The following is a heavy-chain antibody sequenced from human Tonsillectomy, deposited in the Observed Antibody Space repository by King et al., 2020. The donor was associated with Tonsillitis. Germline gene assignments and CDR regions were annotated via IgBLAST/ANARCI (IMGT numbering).Heavy chain of an antibody. J-gene: IGHJ3*01. V-gene: IGHV3-21*06. CDR3: AKDKGADYYDSGRGSFDV. Sequence: GQLVQSGGGLAKPGGSLRLSCTTSGFTFNNYDMNWVRQAPGKGLEWVSSISGNSYYTYYADGVKRRFTIARDNAKNSLYLQMSSLRAEDTAVYYCAKDKGADYYDSGRGSFDVWGQGTMVIVSS. D-gene: IGHD3-22*01. CDR2: ISGNSYYT. CDR1: GFTFNNYD.